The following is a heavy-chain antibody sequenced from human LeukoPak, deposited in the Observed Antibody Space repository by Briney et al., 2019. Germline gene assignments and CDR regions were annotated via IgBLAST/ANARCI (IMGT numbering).Heavy chain of an antibody. J-gene: IGHJ4*02. D-gene: IGHD2-8*01. Sequence: SETLSLTCTVSGDSMSIYYWSWIRQPPGKGLEWIGNMYYSGSPDYNPSLKSRVTISIDTSKNQFSLRLTSVTAADTAVYYCARDSCTNGVCYTYFDYWRQGTLVTVSS. CDR3: ARDSCTNGVCYTYFDY. CDR1: GDSMSIYY. CDR2: MYYSGSP. V-gene: IGHV4-59*01.